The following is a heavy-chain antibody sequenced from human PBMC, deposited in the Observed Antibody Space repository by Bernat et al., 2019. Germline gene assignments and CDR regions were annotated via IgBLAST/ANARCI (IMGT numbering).Heavy chain of an antibody. Sequence: QVQLQESGPGLVKPSGTLSLTCAVSGGSISSSNWWSWVRQPPGKGLEWIGEIYHSGSTNYNPSLKSRVTISVDKSKNQFSLKLSSVTAADTAVYYCARALLYYDILTGYYPGAFDSWGQGTMVTVSS. CDR1: GGSISSSNW. J-gene: IGHJ3*02. V-gene: IGHV4-4*02. CDR2: IYHSGST. D-gene: IGHD3-9*01. CDR3: ARALLYYDILTGYYPGAFDS.